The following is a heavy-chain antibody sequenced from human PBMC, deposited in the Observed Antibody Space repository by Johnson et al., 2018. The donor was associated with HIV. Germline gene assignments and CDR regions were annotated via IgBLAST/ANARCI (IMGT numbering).Heavy chain of an antibody. CDR2: IGTAGDT. CDR1: GFTVSSNY. CDR3: AREVGSWYSSSSGAFDI. J-gene: IGHJ3*02. D-gene: IGHD6-6*01. Sequence: EVQLVESGGGLVQPGGSLRLSCAVSGFTVSSNYMSWVRRAPGKGLEWVSAIGTAGDTYYPGSVKGRFTISRENAKNSLYLQMNSLRAGDTAVYYCAREVGSWYSSSSGAFDIWGQGTMVTVSS. V-gene: IGHV3-13*01.